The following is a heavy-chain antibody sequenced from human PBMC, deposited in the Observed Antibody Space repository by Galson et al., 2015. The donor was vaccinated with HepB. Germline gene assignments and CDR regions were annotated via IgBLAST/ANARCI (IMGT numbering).Heavy chain of an antibody. V-gene: IGHV3-11*06. D-gene: IGHD2-2*01. CDR2: ISSSSSYT. CDR1: GLTFSDYY. Sequence: SLRLSCAVSGLTFSDYYMSWIRQAPGKGLEWVSYISSSSSYTNYADSVKGRFTISRDNAKNSLYLQMNSLRAEDTAVYYCARGGGYCSSTSCSEYYYYGMDVWGQGTTVTVSS. J-gene: IGHJ6*02. CDR3: ARGGGYCSSTSCSEYYYYGMDV.